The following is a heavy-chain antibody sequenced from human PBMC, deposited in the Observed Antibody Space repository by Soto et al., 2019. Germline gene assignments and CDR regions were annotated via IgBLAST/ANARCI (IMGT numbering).Heavy chain of an antibody. CDR2: ISYDGSNK. Sequence: QVQLVESGGGVVQPGRSLRLSCAASGFTFSSYGMHWVRQAPGKGLEWVAVISYDGSNKYYADSVKGRITISRDNSKNTLYLQMNSLRAEDTAVYYCAKGRKYQLLPPFDYWGQGTLVTVSS. J-gene: IGHJ4*02. CDR3: AKGRKYQLLPPFDY. CDR1: GFTFSSYG. D-gene: IGHD2-2*01. V-gene: IGHV3-30*18.